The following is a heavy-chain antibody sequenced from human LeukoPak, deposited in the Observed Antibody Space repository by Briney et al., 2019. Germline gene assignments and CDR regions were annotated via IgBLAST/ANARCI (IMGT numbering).Heavy chain of an antibody. CDR1: GFTFSSYE. CDR2: ISSSGSTI. CDR3: ARQNWGFDY. Sequence: GGSLRLSCAASGFTFSSYEMNWVRQAPGKGLEWVPYISSSGSTIYYADSVKGRFTISRDNAKNSLYLQMNSLRAEDTAVYYCARQNWGFDYWGQGTLVTVSS. D-gene: IGHD7-27*01. V-gene: IGHV3-48*03. J-gene: IGHJ4*02.